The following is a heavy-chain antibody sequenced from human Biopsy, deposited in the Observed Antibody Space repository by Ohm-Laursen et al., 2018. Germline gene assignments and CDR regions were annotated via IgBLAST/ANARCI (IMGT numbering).Heavy chain of an antibody. J-gene: IGHJ4*02. Sequence: SDTLSLTCAVSGYSIKSGYYWGWIRQPPGKGLEWIGNLYHSGSTYYNPSLKSRVTISVEKSKNQFSLKLSSVTAADTAVYYCARLEWRDTFFDFWGQGRLVTVSS. V-gene: IGHV4-38-2*01. CDR1: GYSIKSGYY. CDR3: ARLEWRDTFFDF. D-gene: IGHD3-3*01. CDR2: LYHSGST.